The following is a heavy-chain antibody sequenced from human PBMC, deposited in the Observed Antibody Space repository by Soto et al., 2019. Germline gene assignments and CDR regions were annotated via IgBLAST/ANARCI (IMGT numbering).Heavy chain of an antibody. D-gene: IGHD1-20*01. CDR2: IRPDNGNT. Sequence: ASVKVSCKASGYTFSTSGISWVRQAPGQGLEWVGWIRPDNGNTKSAQRLQGRVTLTTDTSASTAYMELRSLTSDDTAMYYCARDTESNRYNDWGQGTLVTVSS. CDR3: ARDTESNRYND. CDR1: GYTFSTSG. J-gene: IGHJ1*01. V-gene: IGHV1-18*01.